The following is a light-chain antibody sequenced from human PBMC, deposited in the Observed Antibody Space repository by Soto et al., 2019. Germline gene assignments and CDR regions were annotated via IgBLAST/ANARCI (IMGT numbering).Light chain of an antibody. CDR2: AAS. V-gene: IGKV1-39*01. J-gene: IGKJ1*01. Sequence: DIQMTQSPSSLSASVGDRVTITCRASQSISNYLNWYQQKPGKAPKLLIYAASSLQGGVPPRFSGRGSGTDFTLAIRSLQPEDFATYYCQQSYSSPETFGHGTKVEV. CDR3: QQSYSSPET. CDR1: QSISNY.